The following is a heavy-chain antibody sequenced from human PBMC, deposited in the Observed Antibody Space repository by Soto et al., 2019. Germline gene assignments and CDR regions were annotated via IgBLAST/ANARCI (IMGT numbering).Heavy chain of an antibody. Sequence: SVKVYCKASGGTFSSYAISWVRQDPGQGLEWMGGIIPIFGTANYAQKFQGRVTITADKSTSTAYMELSSLRSEDTAVYYCARDLGIAAAGPPGRYYYGMDVWGQGTTVTVSS. CDR2: IIPIFGTA. V-gene: IGHV1-69*06. D-gene: IGHD6-13*01. CDR1: GGTFSSYA. J-gene: IGHJ6*02. CDR3: ARDLGIAAAGPPGRYYYGMDV.